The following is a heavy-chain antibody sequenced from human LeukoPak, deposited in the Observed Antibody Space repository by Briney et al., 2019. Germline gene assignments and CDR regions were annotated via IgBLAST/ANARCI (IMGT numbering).Heavy chain of an antibody. CDR1: GFTFSSYN. CDR3: ARDRYNINLYMTCDY. J-gene: IGHJ4*02. CDR2: IGSAGSTK. Sequence: PGGSLRLSCAVSGFTFSSYNMNWVRQAPGKGLEWVSYIGSAGSTKFSADSVKGRFTVSRDNAKNSLFLQMNSLRAEDTAVYYCARDRYNINLYMTCDYWGQGTLVTVSS. V-gene: IGHV3-48*01. D-gene: IGHD1-14*01.